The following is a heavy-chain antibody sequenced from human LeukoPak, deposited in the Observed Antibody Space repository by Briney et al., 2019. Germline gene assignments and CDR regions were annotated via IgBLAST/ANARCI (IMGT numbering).Heavy chain of an antibody. Sequence: PSETLSLTCTVSGGSISSYYWSWIRQPPGKGLEWVGHIYYSGSTHYNPSLKSRVTISVATSKHQLCLKLSSVPAADTAVYYCARDRGSEGGFDYWGQGTLVTVSS. CDR1: GGSISSYY. CDR3: ARDRGSEGGFDY. J-gene: IGHJ4*02. D-gene: IGHD2-15*01. CDR2: IYYSGST. V-gene: IGHV4-59*01.